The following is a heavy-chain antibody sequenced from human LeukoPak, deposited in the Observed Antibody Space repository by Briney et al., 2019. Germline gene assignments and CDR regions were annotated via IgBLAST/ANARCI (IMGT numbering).Heavy chain of an antibody. CDR3: ARAEYNWNSFSYFDY. CDR2: ISAYNGNT. J-gene: IGHJ4*02. V-gene: IGHV1-18*01. D-gene: IGHD1-7*01. Sequence: GASVKVSCKVSGYTFTSYGISWVRQAPGQGLEWMGWISAYNGNTNYAQKLQGRVTMTTDTSTSTAYMELRSLRSDDTAVYYCARAEYNWNSFSYFDYWGQGTLVTVSS. CDR1: GYTFTSYG.